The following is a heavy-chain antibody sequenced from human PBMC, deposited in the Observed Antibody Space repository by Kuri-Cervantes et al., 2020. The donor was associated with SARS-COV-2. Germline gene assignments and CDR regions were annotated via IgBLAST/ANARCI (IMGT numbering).Heavy chain of an antibody. CDR3: ARDGSPRVWNGYYMDY. Sequence: GGSLRLSCAASGFTFSSYGMHWVRQAPGKGLEWVAVISHDGTTQNYADSLKGLFTISGDNSKNTLYLELNSLRAEDTAVYYCARDGSPRVWNGYYMDYWGQGTLVTVSS. CDR1: GFTFSSYG. V-gene: IGHV3-30*03. CDR2: ISHDGTTQ. D-gene: IGHD3-3*01. J-gene: IGHJ4*02.